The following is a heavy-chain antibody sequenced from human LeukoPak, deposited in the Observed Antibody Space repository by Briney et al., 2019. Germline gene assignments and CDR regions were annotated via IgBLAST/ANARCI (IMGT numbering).Heavy chain of an antibody. J-gene: IGHJ4*02. Sequence: QSGGSLRLSCAASGFTFSSYSMNWVRQAPGKGLEWVSVIYSSGSTYYADSVKGRFTISRDNSKNTLHLQMNTLRAEDTAVYYCGSRIATAGSVDYWGQGTQVTVSS. D-gene: IGHD6-13*01. CDR2: IYSSGST. CDR3: GSRIATAGSVDY. CDR1: GFTFSSYS. V-gene: IGHV3-53*01.